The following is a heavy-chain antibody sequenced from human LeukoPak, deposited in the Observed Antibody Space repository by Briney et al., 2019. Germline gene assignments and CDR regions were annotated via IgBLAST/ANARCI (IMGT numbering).Heavy chain of an antibody. Sequence: ASQTLSLTCTVSGGPISSGDYYWSWIRQPPGKGLEWIGYIYCSGSTYYNPSLKSRVTISVDTSKNQFSLKLSSVTAADTAVYYCSTGSMTSSYYYYGMDVWGQGTTVTVSS. V-gene: IGHV4-30-4*01. J-gene: IGHJ6*02. CDR2: IYCSGST. CDR3: STGSMTSSYYYYGMDV. CDR1: GGPISSGDYY.